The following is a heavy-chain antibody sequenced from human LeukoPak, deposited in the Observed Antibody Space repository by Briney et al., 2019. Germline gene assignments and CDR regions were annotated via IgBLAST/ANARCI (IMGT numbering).Heavy chain of an antibody. J-gene: IGHJ4*02. CDR2: MNSDGSST. CDR1: GFTFSSYW. Sequence: GGSLRLSCAASGFTFSSYWMHWVRQAPGKGLVWVSRMNSDGSSTSYADSVKGRFTISRDNAKNTLYLQMNSLRAEDTAVYYCAKRGRDSWYSYYHDSSGSDMAYWGQGTLVTVSS. D-gene: IGHD3-22*01. V-gene: IGHV3-74*01. CDR3: AKRGRDSWYSYYHDSSGSDMAY.